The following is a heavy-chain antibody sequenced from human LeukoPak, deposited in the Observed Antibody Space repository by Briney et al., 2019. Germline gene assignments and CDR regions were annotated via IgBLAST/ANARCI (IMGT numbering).Heavy chain of an antibody. CDR3: AKVNYVWGSYRAPGDY. V-gene: IGHV3-53*01. CDR2: IYSGGST. J-gene: IGHJ4*02. CDR1: GFTVSSNY. Sequence: PGGSLRLSCAASGFTVSSNYMTWVRQAPGKGLEWVSHIYSGGSTYYADSVKGRFTISRDNSKNTLYVQMNSLRAEDTAVYYCAKVNYVWGSYRAPGDYWGQGTLVTVSS. D-gene: IGHD3-16*02.